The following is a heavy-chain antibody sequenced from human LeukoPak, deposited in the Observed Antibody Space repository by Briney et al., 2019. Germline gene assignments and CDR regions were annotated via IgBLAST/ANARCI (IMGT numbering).Heavy chain of an antibody. CDR1: GGSISSYY. V-gene: IGHV4-59*01. CDR3: AREVRGGYSYGKPPLDYYYGMDV. Sequence: PSETLSLTCTVSGGSISSYYWSWIRQPPGKGLEWIGYIYYSGSTNYNPSLKSRVTISVDTPKNQFSLKLSSVTAADTAVYYCAREVRGGYSYGKPPLDYYYGMDVWGQGTTVTDSS. J-gene: IGHJ6*02. D-gene: IGHD5-18*01. CDR2: IYYSGST.